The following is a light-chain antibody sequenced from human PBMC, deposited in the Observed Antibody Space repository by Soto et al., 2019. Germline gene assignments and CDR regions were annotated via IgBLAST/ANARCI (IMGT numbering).Light chain of an antibody. CDR1: SSDVGYYNH. CDR2: DVS. Sequence: QSVLTQPRSVSGSPGQSVTISCTGTSSDVGYYNHVSWYQQHPGKAPKLMIYDVSKRPSGVPDRFSGSKSGSAASLTIFGLQTEDEADYYCCSYAGRYTFVFGGGTQLTVL. V-gene: IGLV2-11*01. CDR3: CSYAGRYTFV. J-gene: IGLJ2*01.